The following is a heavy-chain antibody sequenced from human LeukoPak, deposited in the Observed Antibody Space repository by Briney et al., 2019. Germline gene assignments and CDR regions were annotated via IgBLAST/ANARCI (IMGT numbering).Heavy chain of an antibody. D-gene: IGHD4-11*01. CDR2: IYTGGTI. J-gene: IGHJ4*02. CDR3: ARDIGTVSTAWDS. Sequence: PGGTLRLSCAASGFTVSSNYMSCVSQAPGVGLVWDSIIYTGGTIYYAESVKGRFTISRDNSKNTVYLQMNSLRAEDTAVYYCARDIGTVSTAWDSWGQGTLVTVSS. CDR1: GFTVSSNY. V-gene: IGHV3-53*01.